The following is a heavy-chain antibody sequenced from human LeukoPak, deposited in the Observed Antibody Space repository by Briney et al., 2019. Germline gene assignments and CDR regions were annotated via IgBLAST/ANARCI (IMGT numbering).Heavy chain of an antibody. Sequence: GGSLRLSCAAPGFPLSSYAMSWVRQAPGKGLEWVSATSSSDAGTYYADSVRGRFTISRDNSKNTLYLQMNSLRAEDTAVYYCARVWAAREGTDYYYYYMDVWGKGTTVTVSS. CDR1: GFPLSSYA. CDR2: TSSSDAGT. V-gene: IGHV3-23*01. CDR3: ARVWAAREGTDYYYYYMDV. D-gene: IGHD6-6*01. J-gene: IGHJ6*03.